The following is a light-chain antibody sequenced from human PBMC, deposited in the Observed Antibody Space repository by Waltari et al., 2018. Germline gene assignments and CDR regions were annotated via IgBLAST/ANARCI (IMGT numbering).Light chain of an antibody. CDR2: CSS. CDR3: QQYHNWPPWT. CDR1: QSVSSN. V-gene: IGKV3-15*01. Sequence: VMTQSPATLSVSPGERATLSCRASQSVSSNLAWYQQKPGQAPRLLIYCSSTRATGIPARFSGSGSGTEFTLTISSMESEDTAVYYCQQYHNWPPWTFGQGTKVEIK. J-gene: IGKJ1*01.